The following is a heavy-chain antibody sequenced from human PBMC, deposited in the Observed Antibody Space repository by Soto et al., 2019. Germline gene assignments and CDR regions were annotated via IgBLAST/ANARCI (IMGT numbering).Heavy chain of an antibody. D-gene: IGHD6-13*01. Sequence: QVQLVQSGAEVKKPGSSVKVSCKASGGTFSSYAISWVRQAPGQGLEWMGGIIPIFGTANYAQKFQGRVTFTADESTSTAYMELSSLRSEDTAVYYCARDPGIAAAGIGAFDIWGQGTMVTVSS. J-gene: IGHJ3*02. CDR3: ARDPGIAAAGIGAFDI. CDR1: GGTFSSYA. V-gene: IGHV1-69*01. CDR2: IIPIFGTA.